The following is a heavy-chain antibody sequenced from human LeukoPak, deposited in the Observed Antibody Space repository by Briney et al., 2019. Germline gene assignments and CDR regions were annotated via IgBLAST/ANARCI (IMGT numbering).Heavy chain of an antibody. CDR1: GGSFSGYY. CDR3: ARGQSITIFGVVIRTFYFDY. CDR2: INHSGST. J-gene: IGHJ4*02. D-gene: IGHD3-3*01. V-gene: IGHV4-34*01. Sequence: SETLSLTCAVYGGSFSGYYWSWIRQPPGKGLEWIGEINHSGSTNYNPSLKSRVTISVDTSKNQFSLKLSSVTAADTAVYYCARGQSITIFGVVIRTFYFDYWGQGTLVTVSS.